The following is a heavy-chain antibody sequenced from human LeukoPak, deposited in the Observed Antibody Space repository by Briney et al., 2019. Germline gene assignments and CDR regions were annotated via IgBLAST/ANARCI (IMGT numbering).Heavy chain of an antibody. V-gene: IGHV1-69*04. CDR3: AREVIVVVTARYYYCGMDV. CDR2: IIPILGIA. Sequence: SVKVSCKASGGTFSSYAISWVRQAPGQGLEWMGRIIPILGIANYAQKFQGRVAITADKSTSTAYMELSSLRSEDTAVYYCAREVIVVVTARYYYCGMDVWGQGTTVTVTS. CDR1: GGTFSSYA. D-gene: IGHD2-21*02. J-gene: IGHJ6*02.